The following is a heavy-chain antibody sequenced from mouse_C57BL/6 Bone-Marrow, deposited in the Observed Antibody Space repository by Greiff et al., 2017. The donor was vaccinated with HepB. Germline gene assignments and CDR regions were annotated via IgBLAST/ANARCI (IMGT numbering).Heavy chain of an antibody. CDR1: GYAFSSSW. CDR3: ARVGYYYGSSPYAMDY. V-gene: IGHV1-82*01. D-gene: IGHD1-1*01. Sequence: VQVVESGPELVKPGASVKISCKASGYAFSSSWMNWVKQRPGKGLEWIGRIYPGDGDTNYNGKFKGKATLTADKSSSTAYMQLSSLTSEDSAVYFCARVGYYYGSSPYAMDYWGQGTSVTVSS. J-gene: IGHJ4*01. CDR2: IYPGDGDT.